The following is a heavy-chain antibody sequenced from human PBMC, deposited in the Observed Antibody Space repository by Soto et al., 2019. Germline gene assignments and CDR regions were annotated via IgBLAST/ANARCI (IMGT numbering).Heavy chain of an antibody. CDR3: ARSLGYCSSTSCYRNWFAP. CDR1: GYSFTSYW. D-gene: IGHD2-2*01. J-gene: IGHJ5*02. V-gene: IGHV5-51*01. CDR2: IYPGDSDT. Sequence: PGESLKISCKGSGYSFTSYWIGWVRQMPGKGLEWMGIIYPGDSDTRYSPSFQGQVTISADKSISTAYLQWSSLKASDTAMYYCARSLGYCSSTSCYRNWFAPWGQGTLVTVS.